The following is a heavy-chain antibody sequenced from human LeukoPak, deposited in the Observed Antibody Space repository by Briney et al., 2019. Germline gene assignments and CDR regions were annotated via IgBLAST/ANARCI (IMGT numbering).Heavy chain of an antibody. V-gene: IGHV4-39*01. Sequence: SETLSLTCTVSSGSISSSSYHWGWIRQPPGEGLEWIGSIYYSGSTYYNPSLKSRVTISIDTSKNQFSLKLSSVTAADTAVYYCARHGTSTSKYSYGSNWYFDLWGRGTLVTVSS. CDR1: SGSISSSSYH. J-gene: IGHJ2*01. CDR2: IYYSGST. D-gene: IGHD5-18*01. CDR3: ARHGTSTSKYSYGSNWYFDL.